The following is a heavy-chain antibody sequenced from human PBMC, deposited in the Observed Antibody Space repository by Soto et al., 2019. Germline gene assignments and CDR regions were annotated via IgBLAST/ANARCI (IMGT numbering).Heavy chain of an antibody. CDR3: AKDQITWGSFFENDAFDI. CDR2: ISGSGGST. Sequence: VQLLESGGGLVQPGGSLRLSCAASGFTFSSYAMSWVRQAPGKGLEWVSAISGSGGSTYYADSVKGRFTISRDNSKNTLYLQMNSLRAEDTAVYYCAKDQITWGSFFENDAFDIWGQGTMVTVSS. CDR1: GFTFSSYA. V-gene: IGHV3-23*01. D-gene: IGHD3-16*01. J-gene: IGHJ3*02.